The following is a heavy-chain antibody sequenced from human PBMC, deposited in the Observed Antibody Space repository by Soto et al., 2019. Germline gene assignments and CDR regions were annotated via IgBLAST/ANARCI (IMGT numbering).Heavy chain of an antibody. CDR1: RFTADDYA. D-gene: IGHD4-17*01. CDR2: ISSNSDTI. J-gene: IGHJ4*02. V-gene: IGHV3-9*02. CDR3: AKDMKWGGMTTIHYFDS. Sequence: EVQLVESGGGLVQPGRSLRLSCVAGRFTADDYAIQWVRQAPGKGLEWVSGISSNSDTIDYADSVKGRFTISRDNAKNYLFLQMNSLRPEDTALYYCAKDMKWGGMTTIHYFDSWGQGTLVTVSS.